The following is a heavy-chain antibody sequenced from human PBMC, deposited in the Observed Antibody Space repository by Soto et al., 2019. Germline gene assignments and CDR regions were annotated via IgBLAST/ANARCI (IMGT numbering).Heavy chain of an antibody. D-gene: IGHD1-26*01. CDR1: VGSISSSSYY. CDR2: IYHSGST. Sequence: QLQLQESGPGLVKPSETLSLTCTVSVGSISSSSYYWGWIRQPPGKGLEWIGTIYHSGSTYYKPSLKSRVTISVDTSKNQFSLKLNSVTAADTAIYYCAREMGGSIDYWGQGTLVTVSS. V-gene: IGHV4-39*01. J-gene: IGHJ4*02. CDR3: AREMGGSIDY.